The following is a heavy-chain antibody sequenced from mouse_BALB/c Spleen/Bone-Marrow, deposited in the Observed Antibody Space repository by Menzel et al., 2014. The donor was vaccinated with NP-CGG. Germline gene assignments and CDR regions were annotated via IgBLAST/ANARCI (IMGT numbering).Heavy chain of an antibody. CDR2: INTYFGDI. V-gene: IGHV1S137*01. Sequence: VMLVESGAELVRPGVSVKISCKGSAYTFTDYAMHWVKQSHAESLEWIGVINTYFGDISYNQKFKGKATIAVDKTSRTVYMELARLTAEDSAIYYCARGYSNNYAMDYWGQGTSVTVSS. D-gene: IGHD2-5*01. J-gene: IGHJ4*01. CDR1: AYTFTDYA. CDR3: ARGYSNNYAMDY.